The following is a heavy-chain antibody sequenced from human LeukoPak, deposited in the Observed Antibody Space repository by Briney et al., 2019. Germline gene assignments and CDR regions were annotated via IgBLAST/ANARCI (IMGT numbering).Heavy chain of an antibody. V-gene: IGHV1-8*01. Sequence: ASVKVSCKASGYTFTSYDINWVRQATGQGLEWMGWMNPNSGNTGYAQKLQGRVTMNRNTSISTAYMELSSLRSEDTAVYYCARGADTAMDSNFDYWGQGTLVTVSS. CDR1: GYTFTSYD. CDR3: ARGADTAMDSNFDY. D-gene: IGHD5-18*01. J-gene: IGHJ4*02. CDR2: MNPNSGNT.